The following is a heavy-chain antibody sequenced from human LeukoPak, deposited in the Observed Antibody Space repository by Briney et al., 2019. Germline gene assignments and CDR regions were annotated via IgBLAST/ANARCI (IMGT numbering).Heavy chain of an antibody. V-gene: IGHV4-39*07. CDR2: IYYSGST. J-gene: IGHJ5*02. D-gene: IGHD6-13*01. CDR3: ARDGGDSSSWYHGFPFDP. Sequence: PSETLSLTCTVSGGSISSSSYYWGWIRQPPGKGLEWIGSIYYSGSTYYNPSLKSRVAISVDTSKNQFSLKLSSVTAADTAVYYCARDGGDSSSWYHGFPFDPWGQGTLVTVSS. CDR1: GGSISSSSYY.